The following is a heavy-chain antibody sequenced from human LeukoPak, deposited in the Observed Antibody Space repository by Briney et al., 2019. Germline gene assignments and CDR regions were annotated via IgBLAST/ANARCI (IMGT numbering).Heavy chain of an antibody. Sequence: PSETLSPTCTVSGGSISNSYWSWIRQLPGKGLEWIGYIYNGNTNYNPSFKSRVTISVDTSKNQFSLKLTSVTAADTAVYYCARVPTLWGQGALVTVSS. CDR2: IYNGNT. V-gene: IGHV4-59*08. CDR3: ARVPTL. CDR1: GGSISNSY. J-gene: IGHJ4*02.